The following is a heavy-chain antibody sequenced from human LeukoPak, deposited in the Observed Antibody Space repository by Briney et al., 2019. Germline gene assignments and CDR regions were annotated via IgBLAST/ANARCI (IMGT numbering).Heavy chain of an antibody. CDR1: GYTFTAYG. CDR3: ARGGGLLWFGELFPYYYYMDV. CDR2: ISGYNGNT. D-gene: IGHD3-10*01. Sequence: ASVKVSCKASGYTFTAYGISWVRQAPGQGLEWMGWISGYNGNTNYAQKLQGRVTMTTDTSTSTAYMEMRSLRSGDTAVYYCARGGGLLWFGELFPYYYYMDVWGKGTTVTVSS. J-gene: IGHJ6*03. V-gene: IGHV1-18*01.